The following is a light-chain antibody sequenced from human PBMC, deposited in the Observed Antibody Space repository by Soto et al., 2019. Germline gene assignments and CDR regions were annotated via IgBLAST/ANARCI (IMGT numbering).Light chain of an antibody. CDR1: QGISYY. V-gene: IGKV1-33*01. CDR2: DAS. CDR3: QQHVNQPIT. Sequence: DIQMTQSPSSLSASVGDRVTITCQARQGISYYLNCSQQKPWKPPKRLIYDASNFERCVPSRVSGSGSGTGFTFTISSLKPEDMARYYCQQHVNQPITSGQGNKLEIK. J-gene: IGKJ2*01.